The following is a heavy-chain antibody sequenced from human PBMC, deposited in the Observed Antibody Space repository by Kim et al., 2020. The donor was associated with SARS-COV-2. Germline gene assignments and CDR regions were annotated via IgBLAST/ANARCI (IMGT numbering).Heavy chain of an antibody. J-gene: IGHJ4*02. CDR1: GFTFSNYW. D-gene: IGHD6-6*01. CDR3: VREYGSASSPSFDY. V-gene: IGHV3-74*01. Sequence: GGSLRLSCAASGFTFSNYWMHWVRQTPGKGLVWVSRIYNDGNNTNYADSVKGRFTISRDNAKNTLYLQMSSLRAEDTAVYYCVREYGSASSPSFDYWGQGTLVTVSS. CDR2: IYNDGNNT.